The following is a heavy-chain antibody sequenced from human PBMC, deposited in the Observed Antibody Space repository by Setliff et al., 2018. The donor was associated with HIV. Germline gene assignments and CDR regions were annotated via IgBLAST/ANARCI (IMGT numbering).Heavy chain of an antibody. D-gene: IGHD5-12*01. CDR1: GYTFTSYD. J-gene: IGHJ3*02. CDR3: ARLASGYDGIGAFDI. V-gene: IGHV1-8*01. Sequence: ASVKVSCKASGYTFTSYDINWVRQATGQGLGWMGWMNPNSGNTGYAQKFQGRVTMTRNTSISTAYMELSSLRSEDTAVYYCARLASGYDGIGAFDIWGQGTMVTVSS. CDR2: MNPNSGNT.